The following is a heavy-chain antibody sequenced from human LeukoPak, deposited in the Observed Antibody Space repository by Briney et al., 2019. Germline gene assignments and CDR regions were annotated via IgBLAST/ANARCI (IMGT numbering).Heavy chain of an antibody. V-gene: IGHV3-21*01. Sequence: GRSLILSCAASGFIFSRHTMNWVCQAPGKGLEWVSSISSTPTYIYYAHSVKGRFTISRDNAKRSLYLQMNSLRADDTAVYYCTRDEDEELVRDYWGQGNLGSVSS. J-gene: IGHJ4*02. CDR2: ISSTPTYI. D-gene: IGHD6-13*01. CDR3: TRDEDEELVRDY. CDR1: GFIFSRHT.